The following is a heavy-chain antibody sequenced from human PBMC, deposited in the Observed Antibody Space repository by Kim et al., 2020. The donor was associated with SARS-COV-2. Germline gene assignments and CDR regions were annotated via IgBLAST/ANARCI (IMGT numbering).Heavy chain of an antibody. CDR1: GGTFSSYA. Sequence: SVKVSCKASGGTFSSYAISWVRQAPGQGLEWMGGIIPIFGTANYAQKFQGRVTITADESTSTAYMELSSLRSEDTAVYYCAREFMVRGVIYAFDIWGQGTMVTVSS. D-gene: IGHD3-10*01. V-gene: IGHV1-69*13. CDR3: AREFMVRGVIYAFDI. J-gene: IGHJ3*02. CDR2: IIPIFGTA.